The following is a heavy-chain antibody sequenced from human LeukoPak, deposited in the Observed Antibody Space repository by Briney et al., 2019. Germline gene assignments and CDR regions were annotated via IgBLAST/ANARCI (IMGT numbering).Heavy chain of an antibody. Sequence: GFTXXSYAXSWVRQAPGKGLEWVSAISGSGGSTYYADSVKGRFTISRDNSKNTLYLQMNSLRAEDTAVYYCAKGPGYSYGFAYNWFDPWGQGTLVTVSS. CDR3: AKGPGYSYGFAYNWFDP. V-gene: IGHV3-23*01. D-gene: IGHD5-18*01. CDR1: GFTXXSYA. J-gene: IGHJ5*02. CDR2: ISGSGGST.